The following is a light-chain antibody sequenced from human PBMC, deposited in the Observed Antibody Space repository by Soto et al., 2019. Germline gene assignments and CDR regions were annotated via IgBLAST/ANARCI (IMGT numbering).Light chain of an antibody. Sequence: DIQMTQSPSTLSASVGDRVTITCRASQSISSWLAWYQQKPGKAPELLIYKASSLESGVPSRFSGSGSGTEFTLTISSLQPDDFVTYYCQQSNSFTWTFGQGTKVEIK. CDR1: QSISSW. V-gene: IGKV1-5*03. CDR3: QQSNSFTWT. J-gene: IGKJ1*01. CDR2: KAS.